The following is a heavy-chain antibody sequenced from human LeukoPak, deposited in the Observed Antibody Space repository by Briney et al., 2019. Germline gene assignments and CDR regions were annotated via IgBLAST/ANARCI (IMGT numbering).Heavy chain of an antibody. J-gene: IGHJ4*02. Sequence: GASVKVSCKASGYTFTSSGISWVRQAPGQGLEWMGWISTYTGYSKYAQSLQGRVTMTADTSTSTAYMELSSLRSDDTAMYYCAKNSSGGYSDYWGQGTLVTVSS. D-gene: IGHD6-19*01. V-gene: IGHV1-18*01. CDR1: GYTFTSSG. CDR3: AKNSSGGYSDY. CDR2: ISTYTGYS.